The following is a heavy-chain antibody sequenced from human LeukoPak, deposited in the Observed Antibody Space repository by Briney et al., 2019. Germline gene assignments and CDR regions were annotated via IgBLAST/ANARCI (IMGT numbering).Heavy chain of an antibody. CDR1: GFTFSSYW. CDR3: ARGPQPLWFGESYYFDY. CDR2: IKQDGSEK. V-gene: IGHV3-7*01. J-gene: IGHJ4*02. D-gene: IGHD3-10*01. Sequence: GGSLRLSCAASGFTFSSYWMSWVRQAPGKGLEWVANIKQDGSEKYYVDSVKGRFTIFRDNAKNSLYLQMNSLRAEDTAVYYCARGPQPLWFGESYYFDYWGQGTLVTVSS.